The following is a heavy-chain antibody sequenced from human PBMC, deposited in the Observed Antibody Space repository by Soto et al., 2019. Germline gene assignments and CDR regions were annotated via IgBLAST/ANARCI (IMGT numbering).Heavy chain of an antibody. CDR3: ARGRDWGAY. CDR1: GYTFTSYA. CDR2: INAGNGNT. V-gene: IGHV1-3*01. Sequence: GASVKVSCKASGYTFTSYAMHWVRQAPGQRLEWMGWINAGNGNTGYAQKFQGRVTMTRNTSISTAYMELSSLRSEDTAVYYCARGRDWGAYWGQGTLVTVSS. J-gene: IGHJ4*02. D-gene: IGHD2-21*01.